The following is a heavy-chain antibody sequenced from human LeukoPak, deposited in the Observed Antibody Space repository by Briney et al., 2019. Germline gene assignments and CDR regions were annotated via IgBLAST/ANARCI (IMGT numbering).Heavy chain of an antibody. Sequence: SETLSLTCTVSGGSISSHCCNWVRKPPGKGQECIGYISDNGDTNNNPSPKSRGTITVDTSNNRISLELTSVTAADTAVYYCARSGHWGNYMDVWGKGATVTVSS. J-gene: IGHJ6*03. D-gene: IGHD7-27*01. CDR1: GGSISSHC. CDR3: ARSGHWGNYMDV. CDR2: ISDNGDT. V-gene: IGHV4-59*11.